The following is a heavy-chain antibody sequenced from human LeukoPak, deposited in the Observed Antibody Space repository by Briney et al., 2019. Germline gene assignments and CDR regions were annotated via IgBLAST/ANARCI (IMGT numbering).Heavy chain of an antibody. CDR2: ISSSSSYI. Sequence: GGSLRLSCGASGFTFSQYWMSWVRQAPGKGLEWVSSISSSSSYIYYADSVKGRFTISRDNAKNSLYLQMNSLRAEDTAVYYCARGSSGWSYFDYWGHGTLVTVSS. D-gene: IGHD6-19*01. CDR1: GFTFSQYW. J-gene: IGHJ4*01. V-gene: IGHV3-21*01. CDR3: ARGSSGWSYFDY.